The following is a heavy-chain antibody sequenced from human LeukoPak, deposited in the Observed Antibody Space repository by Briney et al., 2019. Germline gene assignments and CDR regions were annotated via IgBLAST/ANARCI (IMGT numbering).Heavy chain of an antibody. J-gene: IGHJ6*03. CDR3: ARDMDV. CDR1: GFTFSSYW. V-gene: IGHV3-74*01. Sequence: GGPLRLSCAASGFTFSSYWMHWVRQAPGKGLVWVSPINTDGSSTSYADSVKGRFTISRDNAKNSLYLQMNSLRVEDTAVYYCARDMDVWGKGTTVTVSS. CDR2: INTDGSST.